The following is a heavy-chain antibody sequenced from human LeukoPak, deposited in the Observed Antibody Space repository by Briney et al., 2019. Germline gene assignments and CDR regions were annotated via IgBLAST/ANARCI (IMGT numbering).Heavy chain of an antibody. CDR1: GFTFSSYS. D-gene: IGHD5-18*01. CDR3: ARDQPRYGQMMGWYYYGMDV. J-gene: IGHJ6*04. Sequence: GGSLRLSCAASGFTFSSYSMNWVRQAPGKGLEWVSSISSSSSYIYYADSVKGRFTISRDNAKNSLYLQMNSLRAEDTAVYYCARDQPRYGQMMGWYYYGMDVWGKGTTVTVSS. CDR2: ISSSSSYI. V-gene: IGHV3-21*01.